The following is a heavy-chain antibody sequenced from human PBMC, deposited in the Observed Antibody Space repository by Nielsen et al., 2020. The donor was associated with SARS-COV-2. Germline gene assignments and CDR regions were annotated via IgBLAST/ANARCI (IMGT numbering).Heavy chain of an antibody. CDR1: GGTFISSA. CDR2: IIPILGIA. J-gene: IGHJ6*03. D-gene: IGHD3-3*01. Sequence: SLKVSCKASGGTFISSAISWVRQAPGQGLEWMGRIIPILGIANYAQKFQGRVTITADKSTSTAYMELSSLRSEDTAVYYCARGGVVPALFYYYYIDVWGKGTKVTVSS. V-gene: IGHV1-69*04. CDR3: ARGGVVPALFYYYYIDV.